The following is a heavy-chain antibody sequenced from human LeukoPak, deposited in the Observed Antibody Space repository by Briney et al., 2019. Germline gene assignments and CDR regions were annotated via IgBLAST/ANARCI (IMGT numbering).Heavy chain of an antibody. CDR3: AKDLTDIVLMVYATFDY. Sequence: PGGSLRLSCAASGFPFSSYGMHWVRQAPGKGLEWVAVISYDGSNKYYADSVKGRFTISRDNSKNTLYLQMNSLRAEDTAGYYCAKDLTDIVLMVYATFDYWGQGTLVTVSS. D-gene: IGHD2-8*01. CDR1: GFPFSSYG. J-gene: IGHJ4*02. V-gene: IGHV3-30*18. CDR2: ISYDGSNK.